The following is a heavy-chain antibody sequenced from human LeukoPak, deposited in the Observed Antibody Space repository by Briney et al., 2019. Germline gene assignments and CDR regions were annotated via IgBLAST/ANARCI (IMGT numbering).Heavy chain of an antibody. D-gene: IGHD3-10*01. V-gene: IGHV1-8*01. CDR3: GRVNAYFYGSGVSRAFHM. Sequence: ASVKVSCKASGYTFTSYDINWVRQATGQGLEWMGWMNPNSGNTGYVQKFQGRVTMTRNTSTSTAYMELTSLRSEDTAVYYCGRVNAYFYGSGVSRAFHMWGQGTMVTVSS. J-gene: IGHJ3*02. CDR2: MNPNSGNT. CDR1: GYTFTSYD.